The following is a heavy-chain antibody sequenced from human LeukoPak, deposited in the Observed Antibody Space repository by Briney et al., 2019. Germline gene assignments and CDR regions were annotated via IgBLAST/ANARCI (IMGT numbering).Heavy chain of an antibody. CDR1: GFTFSDHW. CDR3: AKDYYGSGTPVGAFDI. V-gene: IGHV3-74*01. CDR2: IGGDGSSR. D-gene: IGHD3-10*01. J-gene: IGHJ3*02. Sequence: LAGGSLRLSCAASGFTFSDHWMHWVRLVAGKGLVWVASIGGDGSSRWYADSVKGRFTSSRDNAKNSLYLQMNSLRAEDTALYYCAKDYYGSGTPVGAFDIWGQGTMVTVSS.